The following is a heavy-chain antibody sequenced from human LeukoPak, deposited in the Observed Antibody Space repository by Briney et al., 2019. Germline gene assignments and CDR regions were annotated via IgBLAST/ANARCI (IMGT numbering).Heavy chain of an antibody. CDR3: ARDAGIQLWFDY. D-gene: IGHD5-18*01. Sequence: ASVKVSXKASGYTFTSYYMHWVRQAPGQGLEWMGIINPSGGSTSYAQKFQGRVTMTRDTSTSTVYMELSSLRSEDTAVYYCARDAGIQLWFDYRGQGTLVTVSS. CDR2: INPSGGST. CDR1: GYTFTSYY. J-gene: IGHJ4*02. V-gene: IGHV1-46*01.